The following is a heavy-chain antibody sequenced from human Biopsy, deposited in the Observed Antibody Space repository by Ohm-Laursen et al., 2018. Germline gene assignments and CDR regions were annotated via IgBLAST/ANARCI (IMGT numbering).Heavy chain of an antibody. CDR2: IFYSGTT. J-gene: IGHJ4*02. D-gene: IGHD3-10*01. V-gene: IGHV4-39*01. CDR3: ARIYFYGLGSSDYFFDS. CDR1: GDSIATFNYY. Sequence: SDTLSLTCSVSGDSIATFNYYWGWVRQPPGKGLEWLATIFYSGTTYFSRTLESRLTISQDTSSNQFSLGLKYVTAADTGVYYCARIYFYGLGSSDYFFDSWGQGTLVTVSS.